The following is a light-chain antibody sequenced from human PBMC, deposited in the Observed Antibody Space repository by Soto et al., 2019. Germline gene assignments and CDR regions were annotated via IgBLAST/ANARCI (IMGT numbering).Light chain of an antibody. CDR3: QQYDKWFSIT. J-gene: IGKJ5*01. CDR1: QSVDRK. V-gene: IGKV3-15*01. CDR2: DAS. Sequence: DIVMTQSPATLSVSPGERATLSCRASQSVDRKLVWYQRQAGQASRPLIFDASTRATDVPARFSGSGSGTEFSLIISRLEPEDFAVYYCQQYDKWFSITFGQGTRLEIK.